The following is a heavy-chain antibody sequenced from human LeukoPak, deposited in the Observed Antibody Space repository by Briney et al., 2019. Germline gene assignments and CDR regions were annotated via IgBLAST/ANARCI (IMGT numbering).Heavy chain of an antibody. V-gene: IGHV1-18*01. J-gene: IGHJ4*02. CDR1: GYTFTSYG. CDR2: ISAYNGNT. Sequence: GASVKVSCKASGYTFTSYGISWVRQAPGQGLEWMGWISAYNGNTNYAQKLQGRVTMTTDTSTSTAYMELRSLRSDDTAVYYCARDPLPPRRDYDSSGSHHPLRYWGQGTLVTVSS. D-gene: IGHD3-22*01. CDR3: ARDPLPPRRDYDSSGSHHPLRY.